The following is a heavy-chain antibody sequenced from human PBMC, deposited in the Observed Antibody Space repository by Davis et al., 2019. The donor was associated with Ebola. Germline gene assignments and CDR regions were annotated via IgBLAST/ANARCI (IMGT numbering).Heavy chain of an antibody. CDR1: GFTFSSYW. CDR3: AREWRDIVLVTDANLDYYYGMDV. D-gene: IGHD2-2*01. Sequence: GGSLRLSCAASGFTFSSYWMSWVRQAPGPGLEWVANIKQDGSEKYYVDSVKGRFTISRDNAKNSLYLQMNSLRAEDTAVYYCAREWRDIVLVTDANLDYYYGMDVWGQGTTVTVSS. V-gene: IGHV3-7*03. CDR2: IKQDGSEK. J-gene: IGHJ6*02.